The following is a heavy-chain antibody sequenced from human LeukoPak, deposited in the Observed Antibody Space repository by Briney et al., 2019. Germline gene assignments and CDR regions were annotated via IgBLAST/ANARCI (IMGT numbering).Heavy chain of an antibody. Sequence: GASVTVSCKASGYTYTSYGISWVRQAPGQGLEWMGWISAYNGNTNYAQKLQGRVTMTTDTSTSTAYMELRSLRSDDTAVYYCATADHNPGIAAAGTSYYFDYWGQGTLVTVSS. CDR1: GYTYTSYG. D-gene: IGHD6-13*01. CDR3: ATADHNPGIAAAGTSYYFDY. J-gene: IGHJ4*02. CDR2: ISAYNGNT. V-gene: IGHV1-18*01.